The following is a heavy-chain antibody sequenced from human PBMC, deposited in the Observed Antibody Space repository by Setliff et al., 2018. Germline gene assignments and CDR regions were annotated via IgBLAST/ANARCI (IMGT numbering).Heavy chain of an antibody. CDR1: GGSISSGDHY. CDR2: IHASGST. CDR3: ARGDIVSRPQLGHDAFDI. J-gene: IGHJ3*02. V-gene: IGHV4-61*02. D-gene: IGHD2-15*01. Sequence: SETLSLTCTVSGGSISSGDHYWSWIRQPAGKGLEWIGRIHASGSTNYNPSLKSRVTISVDTSKNQFSLKLSSVTAADTAVYYCARGDIVSRPQLGHDAFDIWGQGTMVTVSS.